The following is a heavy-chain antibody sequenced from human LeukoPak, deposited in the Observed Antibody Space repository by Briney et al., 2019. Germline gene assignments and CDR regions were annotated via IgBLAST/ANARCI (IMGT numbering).Heavy chain of an antibody. CDR3: ARGDSSGYPYYFDY. Sequence: PGGSLRLSCGASGFTFSSYSMNWVRQAPGKGLEWVSCISSSSRTIYDADSVKGRFTISRDNAQNSLYLQMNSLRDEDTAVYYCARGDSSGYPYYFDYWGQGTLVTVSS. D-gene: IGHD3-22*01. J-gene: IGHJ4*02. V-gene: IGHV3-48*02. CDR2: ISSSSRTI. CDR1: GFTFSSYS.